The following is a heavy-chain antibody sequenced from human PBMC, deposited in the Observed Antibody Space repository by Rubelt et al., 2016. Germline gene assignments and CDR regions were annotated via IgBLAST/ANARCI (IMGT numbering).Heavy chain of an antibody. CDR3: ARATDSSGYGPFDY. J-gene: IGHJ4*02. Sequence: GLVQPGGSLRICCAGSGFIFSKYWMSWVRQAPGKGLEWVANIKRDGTTKYYVDSVKGRFTISRDNDKSSVCLQMNSLRVEDTAVYYCARATDSSGYGPFDYWGQGTLVAVSS. CDR1: GFIFSKYW. CDR2: IKRDGTTK. D-gene: IGHD3-22*01. V-gene: IGHV3-7*03.